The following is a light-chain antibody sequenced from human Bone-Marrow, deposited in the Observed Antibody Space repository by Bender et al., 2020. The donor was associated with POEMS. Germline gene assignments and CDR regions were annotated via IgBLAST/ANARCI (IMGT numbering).Light chain of an antibody. CDR3: CSYAGSGTLDDVV. CDR1: SSDVGGYNY. V-gene: IGLV2-23*02. CDR2: EVF. J-gene: IGLJ2*01. Sequence: QSGLTQPASVSGSPGQSITISCTGTSSDVGGYNYVSWYQHHPGKAPRLLIFEVFKRPSGVPDRFSGSKSGNTASLTISGLQAEDEADYYCCSYAGSGTLDDVVFGGGTKLTVL.